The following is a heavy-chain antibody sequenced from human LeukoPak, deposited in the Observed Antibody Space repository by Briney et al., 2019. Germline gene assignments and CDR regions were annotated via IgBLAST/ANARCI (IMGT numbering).Heavy chain of an antibody. CDR3: ARDPYSGNYGNYYYYYMDV. Sequence: KPGRSLRPSCAASGFTFSSYGMNWVRQAPGRALEWVSSITSSGTYIFYADSVKGRFTISRDNAKNSLYPQMNSLGPEDTAVYYCARDPYSGNYGNYYYYYMDVWGKGTTVTISS. D-gene: IGHD1-26*01. V-gene: IGHV3-21*01. CDR2: ITSSGTYI. CDR1: GFTFSSYG. J-gene: IGHJ6*03.